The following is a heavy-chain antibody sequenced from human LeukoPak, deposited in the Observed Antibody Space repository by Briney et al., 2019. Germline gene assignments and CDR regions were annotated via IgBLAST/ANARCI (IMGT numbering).Heavy chain of an antibody. CDR1: GGSITSGDYY. V-gene: IGHV4-30-4*01. J-gene: IGHJ4*02. CDR3: VRGDGPGSNLDY. CDR2: IYHSGST. D-gene: IGHD4-23*01. Sequence: PSQTLSLTCSVSGGSITSGDYYWSWIRQPPGKGLECIGYIYHSGSTYYNPSLKSRVFLSVDTSKNQFSLSLRSVTAADTAVYYCVRGDGPGSNLDYWGQGTLVTVSS.